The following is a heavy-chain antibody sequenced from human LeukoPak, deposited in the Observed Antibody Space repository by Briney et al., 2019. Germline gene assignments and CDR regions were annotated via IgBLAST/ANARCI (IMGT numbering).Heavy chain of an antibody. CDR3: AKGYCSSWSAPDV. J-gene: IGHJ6*04. CDR2: ISDSGGST. D-gene: IGHD6-13*01. CDR1: GLTFSSYA. Sequence: GVSLRLSCVTSGLTFSSYAMSWVRQAPGKGLEWVSAISDSGGSTYYADSVKGRFTISRDNSKNTLYLQMNSLRAEDTAVYYCAKGYCSSWSAPDVWGKGTTVTVSS. V-gene: IGHV3-23*01.